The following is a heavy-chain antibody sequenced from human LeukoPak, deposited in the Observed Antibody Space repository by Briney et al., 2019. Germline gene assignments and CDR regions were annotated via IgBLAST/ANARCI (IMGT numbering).Heavy chain of an antibody. Sequence: GGSLRLSCAASGFTFSSYGMHWVRQAPGKGLEWVAVISYDGSNKYYADSVKGRFTISRDNSKNTLYLQMNSLRAEDTAVYYCAKDRRALGWELLRRDYFDYWGQGTLVTASS. CDR3: AKDRRALGWELLRRDYFDY. CDR2: ISYDGSNK. J-gene: IGHJ4*02. V-gene: IGHV3-30*18. D-gene: IGHD1-26*01. CDR1: GFTFSSYG.